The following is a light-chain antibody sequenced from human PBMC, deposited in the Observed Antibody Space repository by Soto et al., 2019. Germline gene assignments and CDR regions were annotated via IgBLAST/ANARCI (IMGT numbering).Light chain of an antibody. CDR3: SSYTISSPYV. J-gene: IGLJ1*01. CDR1: SSDVGGYNY. CDR2: DVS. Sequence: QSALTQPASVSGSPGQSITISCTGTSSDVGGYNYVSWYQQHPGKAPKLMIYDVSNRPSGVSNRFSGSKSGNTASLTISGLQAEDEADYYCSSYTISSPYVFGTGTKVTV. V-gene: IGLV2-14*01.